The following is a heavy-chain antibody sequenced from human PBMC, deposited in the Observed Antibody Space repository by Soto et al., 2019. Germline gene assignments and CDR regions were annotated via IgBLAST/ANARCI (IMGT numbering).Heavy chain of an antibody. D-gene: IGHD1-1*01. J-gene: IGHJ4*02. Sequence: GASVKVSCKASGYTFTSYDIYWVRQATGQGLEWMGWMNPSTGNSGYAQKFQGRVTMTSDTSISTAHMELSSLRSEDTAVYYCVRRAETNGWNGFGADKYYFDFWGQGTLVTVSS. CDR2: MNPSTGNS. CDR3: VRRAETNGWNGFGADKYYFDF. V-gene: IGHV1-8*01. CDR1: GYTFTSYD.